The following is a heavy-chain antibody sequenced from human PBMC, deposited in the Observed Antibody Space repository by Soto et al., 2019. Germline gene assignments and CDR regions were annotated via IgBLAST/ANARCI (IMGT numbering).Heavy chain of an antibody. CDR1: GFTFSSYA. Sequence: EVQLLESGGGLVQPGGSLRLSCAASGFTFSSYAMSWVRQAPGKGLEWVSAISGSGGSTYYADSVKGRFTISRDNSKXXXXXXXXXLXXEDTAVXXXXXSSTPFDYWGQGTLVTVSS. CDR2: ISGSGGST. CDR3: XXSSTPFDY. D-gene: IGHD6-13*01. J-gene: IGHJ4*02. V-gene: IGHV3-23*01.